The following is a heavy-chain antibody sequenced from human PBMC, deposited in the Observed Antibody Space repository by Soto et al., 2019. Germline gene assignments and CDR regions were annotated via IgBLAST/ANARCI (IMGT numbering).Heavy chain of an antibody. D-gene: IGHD3-10*01. V-gene: IGHV1-8*01. Sequence: QVPLVQSGAEVKKPGASVKVSCKAYGYTFTSYDSNWVRQATGQGLEWMGWMNPNSGNTGYAQKFQGRVTMTRNTSISTAYMELSSLRSEDTAVYYCARSTYYYGSGSYGDWGQGTLVTVSS. CDR1: GYTFTSYD. CDR2: MNPNSGNT. CDR3: ARSTYYYGSGSYGD. J-gene: IGHJ4*02.